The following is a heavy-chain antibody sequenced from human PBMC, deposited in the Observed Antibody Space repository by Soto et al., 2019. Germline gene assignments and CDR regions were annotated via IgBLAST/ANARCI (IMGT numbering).Heavy chain of an antibody. J-gene: IGHJ6*02. CDR2: ISWNSGSI. Sequence: GGSLRLSCAASGFTFDDYAMHWVRQAPGKGLEWVSGISWNSGSIGYADSVKGRFTISRDNAKNSLYLQMNSLRAEDTALYYCAKDIASSPGSYYYYYGMDVWGQGTTVTVSS. CDR3: AKDIASSPGSYYYYYGMDV. D-gene: IGHD3-10*01. CDR1: GFTFDDYA. V-gene: IGHV3-9*01.